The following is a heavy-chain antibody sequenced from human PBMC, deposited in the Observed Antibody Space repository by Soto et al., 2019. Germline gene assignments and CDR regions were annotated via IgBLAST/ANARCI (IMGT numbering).Heavy chain of an antibody. J-gene: IGHJ5*02. Sequence: GGSLRLSCAASGFTFSSYAMSWVRQAPGKGLEWVSAISGSGGSTYYADYVKGRFTISRDKSKNTLYLQLSSLRSEDTAMYYCALIAAAFWFDPWGQGTLVTVSS. V-gene: IGHV3-23*01. CDR1: GFTFSSYA. D-gene: IGHD6-13*01. CDR3: ALIAAAFWFDP. CDR2: ISGSGGST.